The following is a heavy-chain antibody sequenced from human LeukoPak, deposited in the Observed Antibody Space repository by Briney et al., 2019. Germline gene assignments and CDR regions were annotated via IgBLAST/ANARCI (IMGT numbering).Heavy chain of an antibody. CDR1: GFTFSSYA. D-gene: IGHD3-22*01. CDR2: ISGSGGST. V-gene: IGHV3-23*01. Sequence: GGSLRLSCAASGFTFSSYAVSWVRQAPGKGLEWVSAISGSGGSTYYADSVKGRFTISRDNSKNTLYLQMNSLRAEDTAVYYCVKPPDVDYDSSGYAEYFQHWGQGTLVTVSS. CDR3: VKPPDVDYDSSGYAEYFQH. J-gene: IGHJ1*01.